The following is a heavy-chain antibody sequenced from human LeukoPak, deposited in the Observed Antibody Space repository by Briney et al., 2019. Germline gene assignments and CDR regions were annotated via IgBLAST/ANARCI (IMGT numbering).Heavy chain of an antibody. CDR2: IYYSGST. J-gene: IGHJ4*02. CDR1: GASISSYY. Sequence: SETLSLTCTVSGASISSYYWSWIRQPPGKGLEWIGYIYYSGSTNYNPSLKSRVTISVDTSKNQFSLRLSSVTAADTAVYYCARGTYDSSGHALNYWGQGTLVTVSS. D-gene: IGHD3-22*01. V-gene: IGHV4-59*01. CDR3: ARGTYDSSGHALNY.